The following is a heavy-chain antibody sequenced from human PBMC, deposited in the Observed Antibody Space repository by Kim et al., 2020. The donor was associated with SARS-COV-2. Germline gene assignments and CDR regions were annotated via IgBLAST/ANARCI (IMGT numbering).Heavy chain of an antibody. V-gene: IGHV4-39*02. CDR1: GASITNTKYF. CDR2: TAYSGSA. J-gene: IGHJ5*02. CDR3: ERADEVPFLEWLGPTRLDV. D-gene: IGHD3-3*01. Sequence: SETLSLTCTVSGASITNTKYFWGWLRQSPGRGLEWIGSTAYSGSAYYNPSLQRRVTMTVDSSKTQFSLNLNYVTAPAAVEYYWERADEVPFLEWLGPTRLDVWGQGSLVTVSS.